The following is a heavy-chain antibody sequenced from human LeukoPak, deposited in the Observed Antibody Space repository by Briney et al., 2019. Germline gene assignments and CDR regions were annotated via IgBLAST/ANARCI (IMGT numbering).Heavy chain of an antibody. CDR3: ARENSGDFDY. CDR2: ISYDGSNK. J-gene: IGHJ4*02. Sequence: GGSLRLSCAASGLTFSSYAMHWVRQAPGKGLEWVAVISYDGSNKYYADSVRGRFTISRDNSKNTLYLQMNSLRAEDTAVYYCARENSGDFDYWGQGTLVTVSS. CDR1: GLTFSSYA. D-gene: IGHD6-25*01. V-gene: IGHV3-30-3*01.